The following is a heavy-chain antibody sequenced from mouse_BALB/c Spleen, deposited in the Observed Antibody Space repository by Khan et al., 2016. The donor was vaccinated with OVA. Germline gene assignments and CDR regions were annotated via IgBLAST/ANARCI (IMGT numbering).Heavy chain of an antibody. J-gene: IGHJ2*01. CDR3: ARDSNFDY. V-gene: IGHV5-17*02. Sequence: EVKLMESGGGLVQPGGSRKLSCAASGFTFSRFGMHWVRQAPEKGLEWVAYISSGSSSIYYADTVKGRFTISRDNPKNNLFLQMTSLRSEDTAMYYCARDSNFDYWGQGTTLTVSS. CDR2: ISSGSSSI. CDR1: GFTFSRFG.